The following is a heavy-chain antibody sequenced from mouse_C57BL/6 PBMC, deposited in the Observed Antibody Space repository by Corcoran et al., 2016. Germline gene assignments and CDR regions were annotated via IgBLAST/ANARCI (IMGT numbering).Heavy chain of an antibody. D-gene: IGHD2-1*01. CDR3: ARSRGPIYYGNQYYFDY. V-gene: IGHV8-12*01. J-gene: IGHJ2*01. Sequence: QVTLKESGPGILQSSQTLSLTCSFSGFSLSTSGMGVSWIRQPSGKGLEWLAHIYWDDDKRYNPSLKSRLTISKDTSRNQVFLKITSVDTADTATYYCARSRGPIYYGNQYYFDYWGQGTTLTVSS. CDR2: IYWDDDK. CDR1: GFSLSTSGMG.